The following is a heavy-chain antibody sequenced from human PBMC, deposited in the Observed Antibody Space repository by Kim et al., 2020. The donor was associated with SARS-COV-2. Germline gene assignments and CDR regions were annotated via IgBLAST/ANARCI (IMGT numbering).Heavy chain of an antibody. V-gene: IGHV4-31*03. CDR1: GGSISSGGYY. CDR2: IYYSGST. CDR3: ARAHRTIFGVVEYMDV. Sequence: SETLSLTCTVSGGSISSGGYYWSWIRQHPGKGLEWIGYIYYSGSTYYNPSLKSRVTISVVTSKNQFSLKLSSVTAADTAVYYCARAHRTIFGVVEYMDVWGQGTTVTVSS. D-gene: IGHD3-3*01. J-gene: IGHJ6*02.